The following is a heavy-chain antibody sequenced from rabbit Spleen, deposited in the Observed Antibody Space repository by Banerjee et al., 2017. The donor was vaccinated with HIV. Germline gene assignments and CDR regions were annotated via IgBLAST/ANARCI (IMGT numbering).Heavy chain of an antibody. Sequence: QSLEESGGDLVKPGASLTLTCKASGFTISSDVDMCWVRQAPGKGLEWIACIDAGSSDFTYHASWAKGRFTISKTSSTTVTLQATSLTAADTATYFCASDIYGHGGFSLWGPGTLVTVS. CDR2: IDAGSSDFT. V-gene: IGHV1S40*01. CDR3: ASDIYGHGGFSL. J-gene: IGHJ6*01. CDR1: GFTISSDVD. D-gene: IGHD6-1*01.